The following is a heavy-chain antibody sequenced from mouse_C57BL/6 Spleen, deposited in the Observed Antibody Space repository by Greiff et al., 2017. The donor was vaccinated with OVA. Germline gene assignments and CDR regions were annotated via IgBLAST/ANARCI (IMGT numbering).Heavy chain of an antibody. CDR1: GFTFSSYT. CDR2: ISGGGGNT. CDR3: ASRGNYDYWYFDV. V-gene: IGHV5-9*01. J-gene: IGHJ1*03. D-gene: IGHD2-1*01. Sequence: EVQGVESGGGLVKPGGSLKLSCAASGFTFSSYTMSWVRQTPEKRLEWVATISGGGGNTYYPDSVKGRFTISRDNAKNTLYLQMSSLRSEDTALYYCASRGNYDYWYFDVWGTGTTVTVSS.